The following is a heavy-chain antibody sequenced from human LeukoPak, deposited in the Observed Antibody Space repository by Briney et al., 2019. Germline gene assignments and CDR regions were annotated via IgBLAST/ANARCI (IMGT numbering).Heavy chain of an antibody. D-gene: IGHD6-13*01. Sequence: VASVKVSCKASGYTFTSYDINWVRQATGQGLEWMGWMNPNSGNTGYAQKFQGRVTMTRNTSISTAYMELSSLRSEDTAVYYCARGGTGYSSSWYENYYYGMDVWGQGTTVTVSS. CDR1: GYTFTSYD. CDR3: ARGGTGYSSSWYENYYYGMDV. V-gene: IGHV1-8*01. CDR2: MNPNSGNT. J-gene: IGHJ6*02.